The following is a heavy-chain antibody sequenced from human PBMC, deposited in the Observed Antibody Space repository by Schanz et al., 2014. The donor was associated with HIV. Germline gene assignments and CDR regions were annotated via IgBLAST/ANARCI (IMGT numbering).Heavy chain of an antibody. V-gene: IGHV3-48*03. CDR2: ISSSGSTI. D-gene: IGHD3-10*01. Sequence: EVQLVESGGGLVQPGRSLRLSCAASGFTFDDYAMHWVRQAPGKGLEWVSYISSSGSTIYYADSVKGRFTISRDNAKNSLYLQMNSLRAEDTAVYYCARDREYYYGSGSRDYYYYGTDVWGQGTTVTVSS. J-gene: IGHJ6*02. CDR1: GFTFDDYA. CDR3: ARDREYYYGSGSRDYYYYGTDV.